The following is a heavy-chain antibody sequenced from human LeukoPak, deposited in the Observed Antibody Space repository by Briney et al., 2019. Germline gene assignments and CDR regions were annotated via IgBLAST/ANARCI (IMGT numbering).Heavy chain of an antibody. CDR2: INPTGGST. CDR1: GYTFATYY. CDR3: VRPLEAFGSGNYRPFDY. V-gene: IGHV1-46*01. Sequence: ASVKVSCKASGYTFATYYIHWVRQAPGQGLEWMGIINPTGGSTSYAQKFQGRVTMTRDTSTSTVYMQLSSLRSDDTAVYYCVRPLEAFGSGNYRPFDYWGQGTLVTVSS. J-gene: IGHJ4*02. D-gene: IGHD3-10*01.